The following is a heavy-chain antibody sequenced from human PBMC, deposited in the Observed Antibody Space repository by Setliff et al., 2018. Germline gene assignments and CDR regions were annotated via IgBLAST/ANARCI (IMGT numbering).Heavy chain of an antibody. D-gene: IGHD6-19*01. J-gene: IGHJ3*02. CDR2: ISPYSGNV. CDR1: GYTFTDFG. V-gene: IGHV1-18*01. Sequence: ASVKVSCKASGYTFTDFGINWVRQAPGQGLEWMGWISPYSGNVYSAQKFQDRVTLTTDTSTSTGYMEVRSLTSDDTAVYYCARRPIALAGYRKGAFDIWGQGTMVTVSS. CDR3: ARRPIALAGYRKGAFDI.